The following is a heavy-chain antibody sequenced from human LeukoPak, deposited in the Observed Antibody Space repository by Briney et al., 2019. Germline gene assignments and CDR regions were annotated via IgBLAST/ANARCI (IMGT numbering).Heavy chain of an antibody. CDR3: ARHGSVPGDY. CDR2: ISAYDGDT. J-gene: IGHJ4*02. V-gene: IGHV1-18*04. CDR1: GYTFTSYY. D-gene: IGHD4-17*01. Sequence: ASVKVSCKASGYTFTSYYMHWVRQAPGQGLEWMGWISAYDGDTRYAQKIEGRFFMTTDTSTSTAYMELRSLRPDDTAVYFCARHGSVPGDYWGQGTRVTVSS.